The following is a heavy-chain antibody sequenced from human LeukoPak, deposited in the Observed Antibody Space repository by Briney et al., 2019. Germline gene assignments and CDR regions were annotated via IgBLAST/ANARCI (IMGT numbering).Heavy chain of an antibody. J-gene: IGHJ4*02. CDR2: INHSGST. V-gene: IGHV4-4*02. CDR3: ARCSSTTSFDFDY. D-gene: IGHD2-2*01. Sequence: SETLSLTCTVSGDSISSNNWWNWVRQPPGKGLEWIGEINHSGSTNYNPSLKSRVTISVDTSKNQFSLKLSSVTAADTAVYHCARCSSTTSFDFDYWGQGTLVTVSS. CDR1: GDSISSNNW.